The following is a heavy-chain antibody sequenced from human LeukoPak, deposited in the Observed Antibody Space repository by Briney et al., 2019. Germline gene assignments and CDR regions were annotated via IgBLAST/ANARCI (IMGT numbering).Heavy chain of an antibody. J-gene: IGHJ5*02. Sequence: KTSETLSLTCTVSGGSISSYYWSWIRQPPGKGLEWIGYIYYSGSTNYNPSLKSRVTISVDTSKNQFSLKLSSVTAADTAVYYCARSSGNGDFWSGYYPSWFDPWGQGTLGTVSS. D-gene: IGHD3-3*01. CDR3: ARSSGNGDFWSGYYPSWFDP. CDR1: GGSISSYY. CDR2: IYYSGST. V-gene: IGHV4-59*01.